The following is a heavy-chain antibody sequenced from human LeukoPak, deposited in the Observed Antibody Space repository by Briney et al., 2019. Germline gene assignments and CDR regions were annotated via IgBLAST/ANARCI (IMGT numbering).Heavy chain of an antibody. CDR3: ARELMVGEPLLDY. J-gene: IGHJ4*02. CDR2: IDYSGGNT. Sequence: PGGSLRLFCTASGFTLSSYEMSWLRQAPGKGLEWVSSIDYSGGNTYYADSVKGRFTISRDNSKNTLYLQMNSLRAEDTAVYYCARELMVGEPLLDYWGQGTLVTVSS. CDR1: GFTLSSYE. D-gene: IGHD1-14*01. V-gene: IGHV3-23*01.